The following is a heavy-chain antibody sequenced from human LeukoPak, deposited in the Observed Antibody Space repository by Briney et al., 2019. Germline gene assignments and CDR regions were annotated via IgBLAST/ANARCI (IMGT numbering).Heavy chain of an antibody. Sequence: SETLSLTCTVSGGSISSSSYYWGWIRQPPGKGLEWIGSIYYSGSTYYNPSLKSRVTISVDTSKNQFSLKLSSVTAADTAVYYCARGPTSHTYYDILTGFDYWGQGTLVTVSS. CDR1: GGSISSSSYY. J-gene: IGHJ4*02. CDR3: ARGPTSHTYYDILTGFDY. D-gene: IGHD3-9*01. CDR2: IYYSGST. V-gene: IGHV4-39*07.